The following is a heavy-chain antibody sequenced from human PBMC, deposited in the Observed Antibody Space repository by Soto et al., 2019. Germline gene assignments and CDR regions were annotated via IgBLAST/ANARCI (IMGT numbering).Heavy chain of an antibody. J-gene: IGHJ5*02. D-gene: IGHD3-10*01. CDR3: ARARLSRSWWFDP. V-gene: IGHV4-59*01. CDR1: GGSISSYY. Sequence: SESLSLTCTVSGGSISSYYWSWIRQPPGKGLEWIGYIYYSGSTNYNPSLKSRVTISVDTSKNQFSLKLSSVTAADTAVYYCARARLSRSWWFDPWGQGTLVTVSS. CDR2: IYYSGST.